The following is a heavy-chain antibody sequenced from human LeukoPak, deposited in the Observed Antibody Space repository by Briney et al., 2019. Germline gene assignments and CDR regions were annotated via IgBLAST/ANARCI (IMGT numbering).Heavy chain of an antibody. D-gene: IGHD3-10*01. J-gene: IGHJ6*02. CDR1: GVTFSHYS. Sequence: KPGGSLRLSCVASGVTFSHYSMNWVRQAPGKGLEWVSSIRFTGSYIYYADSVKGRFTISRDNSKNTLYLQMNSLRAEDTAVYYCAKATHGLWFGAYGMDVWGQGTTVTVSS. CDR2: IRFTGSYI. V-gene: IGHV3-21*04. CDR3: AKATHGLWFGAYGMDV.